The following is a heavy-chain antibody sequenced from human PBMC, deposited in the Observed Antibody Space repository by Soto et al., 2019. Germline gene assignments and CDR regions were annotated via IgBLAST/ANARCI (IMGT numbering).Heavy chain of an antibody. CDR1: SIICKSHA. D-gene: IGHD2-21*02. Sequence: PGRAMRLSCPPSSIICKSHAMHRFPQAQGKGLEWVSVISYAGRHKYYSKSVMGRFAISRVNSHNKLYLQKIRLRVDATAVSFCARPPFGDSDNYYNGMDVWGQGTTFTVSS. V-gene: IGHV3-30*09. J-gene: IGHJ6*01. CDR2: ISYAGRHK. CDR3: ARPPFGDSDNYYNGMDV.